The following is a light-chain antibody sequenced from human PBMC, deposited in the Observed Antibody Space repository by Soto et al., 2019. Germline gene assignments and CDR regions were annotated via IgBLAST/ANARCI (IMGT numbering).Light chain of an antibody. Sequence: QSVLTQPPSASGTPGQRVTISCSGSSSNIGSNTVNWYQQLPGSAPKLLMYSTNQRPSGVPDRFSGSKSGTSASLASSGRQSEDEADYYCAAWDRSLNVVLFGGGTKLTVL. CDR2: STN. CDR3: AAWDRSLNVVL. J-gene: IGLJ2*01. CDR1: SSNIGSNT. V-gene: IGLV1-44*01.